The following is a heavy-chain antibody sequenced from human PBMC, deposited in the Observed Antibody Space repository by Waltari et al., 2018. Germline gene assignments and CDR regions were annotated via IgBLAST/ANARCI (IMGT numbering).Heavy chain of an antibody. V-gene: IGHV4-31*03. CDR2: IDYSGST. CDR3: ARLPYCSSTSCYAHYYFDY. J-gene: IGHJ4*02. D-gene: IGHD2-2*01. Sequence: QVQLQESGPGLVKPSQTLSLTCTVSGGSISSGGYYWSWIRQHPGKGLEWIGYIDYSGSTYYNPSLKSRVTISVDTSKNQFSLKLSSVTAADTAVYYCARLPYCSSTSCYAHYYFDYWGQGTLVTVSS. CDR1: GGSISSGGYY.